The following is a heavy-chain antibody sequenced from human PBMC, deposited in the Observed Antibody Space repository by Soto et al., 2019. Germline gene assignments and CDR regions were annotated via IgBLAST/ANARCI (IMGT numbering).Heavy chain of an antibody. Sequence: GASVKVSCKASGYTFTTYDISWVRQATGQGLEWMGWMNPYSGNTGYAQKFQGRVTVTRNTSISTVYMELSGLRPDDTAVYYCARRKERSGPPCFXYWGQGSQVTVSS. CDR2: MNPYSGNT. CDR3: ARRKERSGPPCFXY. CDR1: GYTFTTYD. D-gene: IGHD6-25*01. V-gene: IGHV1-8*01. J-gene: IGHJ4*02.